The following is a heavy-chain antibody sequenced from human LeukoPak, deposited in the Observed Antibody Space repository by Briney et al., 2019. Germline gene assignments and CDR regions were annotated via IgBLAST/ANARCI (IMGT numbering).Heavy chain of an antibody. D-gene: IGHD6-13*01. CDR3: ARYSLSREDFQD. CDR2: IYDTGST. J-gene: IGHJ1*01. V-gene: IGHV4-30-4*07. CDR1: GGSVNSGGYS. Sequence: SETLSLTCVVSGGSVNSGGYSWSWIRQPPGKGLEWIGFIYDTGSTLYNPSLESRLTISIDTSKNQFSLRLSSVTAADTAVYFCARYSLSREDFQDWGQGTLVTVSS.